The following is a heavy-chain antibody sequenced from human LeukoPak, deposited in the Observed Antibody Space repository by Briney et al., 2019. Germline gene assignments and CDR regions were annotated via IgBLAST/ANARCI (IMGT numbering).Heavy chain of an antibody. D-gene: IGHD6-19*01. V-gene: IGHV3-21*01. CDR2: ISSSSSYI. J-gene: IGHJ4*02. CDR3: AREDLAGGSNY. CDR1: GFTFSSYS. Sequence: GGSLRLSCAASGFTFSSYSMNWVRQAPGKGLEWVSSISSSSSYIYYADSVKGRFTISRDNAKNSLYLQMNSLRAEDTAVYYCAREDLAGGSNYWGRGTLVTVSS.